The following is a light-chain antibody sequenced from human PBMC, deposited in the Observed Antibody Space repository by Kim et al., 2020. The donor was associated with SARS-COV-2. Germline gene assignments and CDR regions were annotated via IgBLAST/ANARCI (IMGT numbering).Light chain of an antibody. J-gene: IGLJ3*02. V-gene: IGLV3-19*01. CDR2: GKN. CDR1: SLRSNC. CDR3: NSRDSSGNHWV. Sequence: ALGQTVRITCQGDSLRSNCASWYQQKPGQAPVLVIYGKNNRPSGIPDRFSGSSSGNTASLTITGAQAEDEADYYCNSRDSSGNHWVFGGGTQLTVL.